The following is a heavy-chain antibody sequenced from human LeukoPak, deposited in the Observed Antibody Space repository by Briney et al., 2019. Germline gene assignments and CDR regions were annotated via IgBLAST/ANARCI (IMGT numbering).Heavy chain of an antibody. Sequence: SGTLSLTCAVSGGSISSGDWWTWVRQPPGKGLEWIGEIYHSGSTNYNPSLKSRVTISVDKSKNQFSLKLNSVTAADTAVYYCARTNSGTYPLFDCWGQGTLVTVSS. CDR1: GGSISSGDW. V-gene: IGHV4-4*02. D-gene: IGHD1-26*01. CDR2: IYHSGST. CDR3: ARTNSGTYPLFDC. J-gene: IGHJ4*02.